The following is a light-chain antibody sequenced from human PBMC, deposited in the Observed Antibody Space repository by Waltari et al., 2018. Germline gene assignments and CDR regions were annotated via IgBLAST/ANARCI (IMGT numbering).Light chain of an antibody. V-gene: IGLV3-25*03. CDR1: ASPKHS. CDR3: QSGDSSGAYV. CDR2: KDR. Sequence: SYELTQPPSMSVSPGQTARITCPGDASPKHSAYWYQQKTGQAPVLVIYKDREMPSGIPERFSGSSSGTTVTLTISGVQAEDEADYYCQSGDSSGAYVFGAGTKVTVL. J-gene: IGLJ1*01.